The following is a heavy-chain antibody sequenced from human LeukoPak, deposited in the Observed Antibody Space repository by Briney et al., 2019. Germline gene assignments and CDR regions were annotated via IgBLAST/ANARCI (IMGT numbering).Heavy chain of an antibody. CDR1: GYTFTSYD. J-gene: IGHJ6*03. CDR3: ARKRADRPYYYMDD. CDR2: MNPNSGNT. Sequence: GASVKVSCKASGYTFTSYDINWVRQATGQGPEWMGWMNPNSGNTGYAQKFQGRVTMTRNTSISTAYMELSSLRSEDTAVYYCARKRADRPYYYMDDWGKGTTVTVSS. D-gene: IGHD6-25*01. V-gene: IGHV1-8*01.